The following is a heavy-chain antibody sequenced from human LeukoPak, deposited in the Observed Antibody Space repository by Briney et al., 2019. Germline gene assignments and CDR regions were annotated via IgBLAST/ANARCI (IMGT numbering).Heavy chain of an antibody. CDR3: ARDYARPSSSGWFDP. J-gene: IGHJ5*02. CDR2: IYYSGST. Sequence: SQTLSLTCTVSGGSISSGGYYWSWIRQPPGKGLEWIGYIYYSGSTNYNPSLKSRVTISVDTSKNQFSLNLSSVTAADTAVYYCARDYARPSSSGWFDPWAGEPWSPSPQ. D-gene: IGHD6-6*01. V-gene: IGHV4-61*08. CDR1: GGSISSGGYY.